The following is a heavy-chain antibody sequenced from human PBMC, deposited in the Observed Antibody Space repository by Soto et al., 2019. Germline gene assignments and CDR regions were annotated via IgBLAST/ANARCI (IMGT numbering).Heavy chain of an antibody. V-gene: IGHV3-30-3*01. CDR3: SSRSVPGYSYGEGFDY. CDR1: GFTFSSYT. J-gene: IGHJ4*02. D-gene: IGHD5-18*01. Sequence: GGSLRLSCAASGFTFSSYTMHWVRQAPGFGLEWVALISYDGSNQHYADSVKGRFTISRENSKNTLYLQMNSLRPEGTAVYYCSSRSVPGYSYGEGFDYWGQGTLVTVSS. CDR2: ISYDGSNQ.